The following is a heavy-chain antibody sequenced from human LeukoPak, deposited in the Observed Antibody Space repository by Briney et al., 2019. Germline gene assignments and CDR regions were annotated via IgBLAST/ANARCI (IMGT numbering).Heavy chain of an antibody. D-gene: IGHD6-13*01. CDR3: ARVRIAAAEGVLDY. J-gene: IGHJ4*02. Sequence: GASVKVSCKASGYTFTSYAMHWVRQAPGQRLEWMGWINAGNGNTKYSQKFQGRVTITRDTSASTAYMELSSLRSEDTAVYYCARVRIAAAEGVLDYWGQGTLVTVSS. V-gene: IGHV1-3*01. CDR2: INAGNGNT. CDR1: GYTFTSYA.